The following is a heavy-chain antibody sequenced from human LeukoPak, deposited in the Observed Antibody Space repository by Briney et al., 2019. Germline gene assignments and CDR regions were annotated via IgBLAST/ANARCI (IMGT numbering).Heavy chain of an antibody. CDR2: TSTTSYYI. CDR3: ARDASGSSTGLIDS. D-gene: IGHD1-26*01. V-gene: IGHV3-21*01. Sequence: PGGSLRLSCVASGFTLRSYDMNWVRQAPGKGLEWVSYTSTTSYYIYYADSVKGRFTISRDDAKNSLYLQMNSLRAEDTAVYYCARDASGSSTGLIDSWGQGTLVTVSS. J-gene: IGHJ4*02. CDR1: GFTLRSYD.